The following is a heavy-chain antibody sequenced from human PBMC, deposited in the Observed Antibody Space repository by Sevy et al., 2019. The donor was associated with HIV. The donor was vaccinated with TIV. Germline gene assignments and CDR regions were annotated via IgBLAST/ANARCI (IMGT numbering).Heavy chain of an antibody. Sequence: ASVKVSCKASGYTFSSYDINCVRQATGQGLEWMGWMNPNSGNKGYAQKLQGRVTMTRNTSLSTAYMELNSLRSEDTAVYYCAKILALCSSTSCYPGYYYYGMDVWGQGTMVTVSS. CDR1: GYTFSSYD. CDR3: AKILALCSSTSCYPGYYYYGMDV. D-gene: IGHD2-2*01. J-gene: IGHJ6*02. CDR2: MNPNSGNK. V-gene: IGHV1-8*01.